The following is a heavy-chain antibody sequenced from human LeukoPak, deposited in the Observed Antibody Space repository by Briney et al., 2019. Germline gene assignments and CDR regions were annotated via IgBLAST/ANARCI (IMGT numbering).Heavy chain of an antibody. CDR3: ARGGWHSYGPNWFDP. Sequence: SETLSLTCAVYGGSFSGYYWSWIRQPQGKGLEWIGEINHSGSTNYNPSLKSRVTISVDTSKNQFSLKLSSVTAADTAVYYCARGGWHSYGPNWFDPWGQGTLVTVSS. CDR1: GGSFSGYY. J-gene: IGHJ5*02. CDR2: INHSGST. D-gene: IGHD5-18*01. V-gene: IGHV4-34*01.